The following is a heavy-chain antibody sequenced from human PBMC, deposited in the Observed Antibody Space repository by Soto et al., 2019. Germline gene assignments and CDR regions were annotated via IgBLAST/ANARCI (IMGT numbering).Heavy chain of an antibody. D-gene: IGHD3-10*01. V-gene: IGHV3-74*01. CDR3: ARLLVIRGVIADD. Sequence: PGGSLRLSCAASGFTFSSYWMHWVRQAPGKGLAWVSRINSDGTSTDYADSVKGRFTISRDNAKNTLYLQMNSLRAEDTAVYYCARLLVIRGVIADDWGQGA. J-gene: IGHJ4*02. CDR2: INSDGTST. CDR1: GFTFSSYW.